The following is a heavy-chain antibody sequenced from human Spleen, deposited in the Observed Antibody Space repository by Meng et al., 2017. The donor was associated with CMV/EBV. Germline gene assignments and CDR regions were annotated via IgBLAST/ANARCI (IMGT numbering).Heavy chain of an antibody. CDR1: GFTVNTNY. CDR2: IYSDGTT. D-gene: IGHD2-2*01. Sequence: SCAASGFTVNTNYMSWVRQAPGRGLEWVSVIYSDGTTYYADSVKGRFTISRDNSKNTLYLQVNTLRLEDTAVYYCARGLGGGSSWFDLWGQGALVTVSS. V-gene: IGHV3-66*02. CDR3: ARGLGGGSSWFDL. J-gene: IGHJ5*02.